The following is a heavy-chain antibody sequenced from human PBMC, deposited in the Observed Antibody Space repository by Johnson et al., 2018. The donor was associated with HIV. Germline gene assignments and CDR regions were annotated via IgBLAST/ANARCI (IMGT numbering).Heavy chain of an antibody. CDR2: IYRDGST. J-gene: IGHJ3*01. CDR3: EGYCSGGACYSGVSAFDV. D-gene: IGHD2-15*01. Sequence: VQLVESGGGLIQPGGSLRLSCAASGFIVSGNYMSWVRQAPGKGLEWVSFIYRDGSTFYADSVKGRFTISRDSSNNRLYLQMNSLRAEDTAIYYCEGYCSGGACYSGVSAFDVWGHGTMVTVSS. CDR1: GFIVSGNY. V-gene: IGHV3-53*01.